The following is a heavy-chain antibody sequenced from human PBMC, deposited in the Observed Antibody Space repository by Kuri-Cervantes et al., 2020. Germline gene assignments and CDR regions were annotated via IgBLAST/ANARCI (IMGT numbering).Heavy chain of an antibody. J-gene: IGHJ6*03. CDR2: IIPIFGTA. Sequence: SVKVSCKASGGTFSSYAISWVRQAPGQGLEWMGGIIPIFGTANYAQKFQGRVTITTDESTSTAYMELSSLRAEDTAVYYCAKGPRGDTVPGGSGYYYYMDVWGKGTTVTVSS. CDR3: AKGPRGDTVPGGSGYYYYMDV. D-gene: IGHD2-15*01. CDR1: GGTFSSYA. V-gene: IGHV1-69*05.